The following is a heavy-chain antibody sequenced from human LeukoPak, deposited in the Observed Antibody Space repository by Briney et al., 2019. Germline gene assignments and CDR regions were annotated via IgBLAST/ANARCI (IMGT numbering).Heavy chain of an antibody. CDR1: GFTVSNSY. Sequence: GGSLRLSCAASGFTVSNSYMNWVRQAPGEGLECVSHNYSGGGRYYADSVKGRFTITRDNSKNTLYLQMNSLRAEDTAVYYCARNYYDSSAYYYFDYWGQGTLVTVSS. V-gene: IGHV3-66*01. CDR3: ARNYYDSSAYYYFDY. J-gene: IGHJ4*02. CDR2: NYSGGGR. D-gene: IGHD3-22*01.